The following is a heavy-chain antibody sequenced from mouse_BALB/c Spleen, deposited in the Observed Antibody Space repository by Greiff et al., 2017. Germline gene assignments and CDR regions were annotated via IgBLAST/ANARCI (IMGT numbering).Heavy chain of an antibody. D-gene: IGHD2-1*01. CDR1: GFTFSSYT. J-gene: IGHJ4*01. V-gene: IGHV5-6-4*01. Sequence: EVMLVESGGGLVKPGGSLKLSCAASGFTFSSYTMSWVRQTPEKRLEWVATISSGGSYTYYPDSVKGRFTISRDNAKNTLYLQMSSLKSEDTAMYYCTRGDGTYYYAMDYWGQGTSVTVSS. CDR2: ISSGGSYT. CDR3: TRGDGTYYYAMDY.